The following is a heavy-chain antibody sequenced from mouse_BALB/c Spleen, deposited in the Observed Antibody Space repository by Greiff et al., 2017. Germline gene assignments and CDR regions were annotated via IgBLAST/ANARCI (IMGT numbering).Heavy chain of an antibody. CDR1: GFTFTDYY. D-gene: IGHD2-3*01. Sequence: EVQLVESGGGLVQPGGSLRLSCATSGFTFTDYYMSWVRQPPGKALEWLGFIRNKANGYTTEYSASVKGRFTISRDNSQSILYLQMNTLRAEDSATYYCARDRWLLRGWYFDVWGAGTTVTVSS. CDR2: IRNKANGYTT. V-gene: IGHV7-3*02. CDR3: ARDRWLLRGWYFDV. J-gene: IGHJ1*01.